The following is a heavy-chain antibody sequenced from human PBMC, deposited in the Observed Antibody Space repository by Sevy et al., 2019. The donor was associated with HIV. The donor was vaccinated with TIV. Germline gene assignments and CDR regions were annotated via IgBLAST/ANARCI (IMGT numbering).Heavy chain of an antibody. Sequence: SETLSLTCAGYGGSFSYYFWSWIRQSPGKGAEWIGEINHGGTTNYNPAIKSRVTISVDTSKKHFSLNLRSVTAVDTAVYYCATRASTGYYFDYWGQGTLVTVSS. J-gene: IGHJ4*02. CDR2: INHGGTT. V-gene: IGHV4-34*01. CDR3: ATRASTGYYFDY. CDR1: GGSFSYYF.